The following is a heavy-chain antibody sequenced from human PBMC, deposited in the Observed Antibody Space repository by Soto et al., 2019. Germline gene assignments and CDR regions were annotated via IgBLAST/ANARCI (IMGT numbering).Heavy chain of an antibody. J-gene: IGHJ1*01. V-gene: IGHV1-58*02. CDR3: GWYYDGWGSLYPHFQH. D-gene: IGHD3-10*01. CDR1: GFTFINSA. CDR2: IVVGSGHI. Sequence: SVKVSCKASGFTFINSAIQWVRQARGQRLEWMGWIVVGSGHINYAQKLQGRDTITRDTSASTAYLELSSLTFKDTFFFYCGWYYDGWGSLYPHFQHWAQCTLVTVSS.